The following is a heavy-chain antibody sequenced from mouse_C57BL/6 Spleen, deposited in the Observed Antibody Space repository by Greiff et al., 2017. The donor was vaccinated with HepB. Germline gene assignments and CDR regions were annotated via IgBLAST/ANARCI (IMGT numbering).Heavy chain of an antibody. J-gene: IGHJ1*01. CDR3: ARSVYSNYGYFDV. CDR1: GYTFTSYW. D-gene: IGHD2-5*01. V-gene: IGHV1-52*01. CDR2: IDPSDSET. Sequence: QVQLQQPGAELVRPGSSVKLSCKASGYTFTSYWMHWVKQRPIQGLEWIGNIDPSDSETHYNQKFKDKATLTVDKSSSTAYMQLSSLTSEDSAVYYCARSVYSNYGYFDVWGAGTTVTVSS.